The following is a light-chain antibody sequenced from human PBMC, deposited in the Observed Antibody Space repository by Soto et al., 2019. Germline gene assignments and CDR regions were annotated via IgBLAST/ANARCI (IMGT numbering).Light chain of an antibody. CDR3: QQRSSWPIA. V-gene: IGKV3-15*01. CDR1: QSVSSN. CDR2: GAS. J-gene: IGKJ5*01. Sequence: DIVMTQSPATLSVSPGERATLSCRASQSVSSNLAWYQKKTGQAPRLLIYGASTRATGIPARFSGSGSGTECTLTISSLQSEDVAVYYCQQRSSWPIALGQGTRLEIK.